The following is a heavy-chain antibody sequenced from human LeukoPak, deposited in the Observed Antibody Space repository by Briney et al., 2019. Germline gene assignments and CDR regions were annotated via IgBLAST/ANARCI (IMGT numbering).Heavy chain of an antibody. D-gene: IGHD1-1*01. Sequence: ASVKVSCKASGYIFTTYYVHWVRQAPGQGLEWMGFINPSGGSTSYAQKFQGRVTMTRVASASTVYMELSSLRSDDTAVYYCAGNVDSGLDYWGRGGLVTVSS. CDR1: GYIFTTYY. CDR2: INPSGGST. CDR3: AGNVDSGLDY. V-gene: IGHV1-46*03. J-gene: IGHJ4*02.